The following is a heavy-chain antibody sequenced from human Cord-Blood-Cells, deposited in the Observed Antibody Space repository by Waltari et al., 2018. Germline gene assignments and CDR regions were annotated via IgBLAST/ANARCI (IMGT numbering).Heavy chain of an antibody. CDR1: GGTFSSYA. J-gene: IGHJ4*02. CDR3: ASGHYYDSSEGGFDY. D-gene: IGHD3-22*01. V-gene: IGHV1-69*04. Sequence: QVQLVQSGAEVKKPGSSVKVSCKASGGTFSSYAISWVRQAPGQGLEWMGGIIPILGITNYAQNFQVRVTITADESMSTAYMELSSLRSEDTAVYYCASGHYYDSSEGGFDYWGQGTLVTVSS. CDR2: IIPILGIT.